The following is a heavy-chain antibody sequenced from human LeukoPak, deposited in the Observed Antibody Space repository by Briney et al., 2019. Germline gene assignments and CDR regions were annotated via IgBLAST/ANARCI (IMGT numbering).Heavy chain of an antibody. V-gene: IGHV3-30*18. D-gene: IGHD6-19*01. CDR2: ISYDGSNK. J-gene: IGHJ4*02. CDR3: AKVLLIHSSGWGLDY. CDR1: GFTFSSYG. Sequence: GGSLRLSCAASGFTFSSYGMHWVRQAPGKGLEWVAVISYDGSNKYYADSVKGRFTISRDNSKDTLYLQMNSLRAEDTAVYYCAKVLLIHSSGWGLDYWGQGTLVTVSS.